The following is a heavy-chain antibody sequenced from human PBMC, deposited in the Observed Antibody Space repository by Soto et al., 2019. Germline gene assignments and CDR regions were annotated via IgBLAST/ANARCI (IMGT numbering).Heavy chain of an antibody. V-gene: IGHV4-39*01. CDR1: GGSISSSSYY. CDR3: ASRIREQLRPYYFDY. Sequence: PSETLSLTCTVSGGSISSSSYYWGWIRQPPGKGLEWIGNIYYSGSTYYNPSLKSRVTISVDTSKNQLSLKLRSVTAADTAVYYCASRIREQLRPYYFDYWGQGTLVTVPS. CDR2: IYYSGST. J-gene: IGHJ4*02. D-gene: IGHD6-13*01.